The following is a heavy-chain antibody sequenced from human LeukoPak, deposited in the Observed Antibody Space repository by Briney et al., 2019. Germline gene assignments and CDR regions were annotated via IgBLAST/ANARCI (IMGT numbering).Heavy chain of an antibody. CDR1: GYTLTELS. CDR2: FDPEDGET. Sequence: GASVKVSCKVSGYTLTELSMHGVRQAPGKGLKWMGGFDPEDGETIYAQKFQGRVTMTEDTSTDTAYMELSSLRSEDTAVYYCALLHCSSTSCHQTNDYWGQGTLVTVSS. CDR3: ALLHCSSTSCHQTNDY. J-gene: IGHJ4*02. D-gene: IGHD2-2*01. V-gene: IGHV1-24*01.